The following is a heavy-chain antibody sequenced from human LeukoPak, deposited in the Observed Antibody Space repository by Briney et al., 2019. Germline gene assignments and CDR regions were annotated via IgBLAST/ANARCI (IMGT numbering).Heavy chain of an antibody. V-gene: IGHV3-66*02. CDR2: VYSGNDGT. Sequence: GGSLRLSCAASGFTVSTDNMSWVRQVPGKGLEWVSVVYSGNDGTNYADSVRGRFTIARDDSKNMVYLQMNNLRLEDAAVYYCTKRSRGYYDYWGQGTLVTVSS. D-gene: IGHD3-10*01. J-gene: IGHJ4*02. CDR1: GFTVSTDN. CDR3: TKRSRGYYDY.